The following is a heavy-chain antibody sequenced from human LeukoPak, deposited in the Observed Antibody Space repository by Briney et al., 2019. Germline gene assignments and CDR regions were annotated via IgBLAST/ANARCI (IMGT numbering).Heavy chain of an antibody. CDR2: ISWNSGSI. Sequence: GGSLRLSCAASGFTFDDYAMHWVRHAPGKGLEWVSGISWNSGSIGYADSVKGRFTISRDNAKNSLYLQMNSLRAEDMALYYFAKAQGPTVVTAFDYWGQGTLVTVSS. J-gene: IGHJ4*02. CDR1: GFTFDDYA. V-gene: IGHV3-9*03. D-gene: IGHD4-23*01. CDR3: AKAQGPTVVTAFDY.